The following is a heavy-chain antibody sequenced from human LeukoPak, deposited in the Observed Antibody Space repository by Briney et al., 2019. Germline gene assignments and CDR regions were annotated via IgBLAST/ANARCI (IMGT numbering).Heavy chain of an antibody. CDR1: GFAFSSYA. Sequence: GGSLRLSXAASGFAFSSYAMSWVRQSPGKGLEWVSAISGSGVTTYYADSVKGRFTISRDNSKNTLYLQMNSLRAEDTALYYCAKDRDYYLVGFFDYWGQGTLVTVSS. CDR3: AKDRDYYLVGFFDY. CDR2: ISGSGVTT. V-gene: IGHV3-23*01. D-gene: IGHD3-10*01. J-gene: IGHJ4*02.